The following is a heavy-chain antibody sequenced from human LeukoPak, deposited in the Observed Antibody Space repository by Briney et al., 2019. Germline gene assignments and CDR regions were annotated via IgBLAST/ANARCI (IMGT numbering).Heavy chain of an antibody. D-gene: IGHD5-18*01. CDR3: ARDLSYGRLSVDY. V-gene: IGHV1-2*02. Sequence: ASVKVSCKASGHTFTSYGLSWVRQAPGQGLEWMGWINPNSGDTNYAQKFQGRVTMTRDTSISTAYMELSRLRSDDTAVYYCARDLSYGRLSVDYWGQGTLVTVSS. CDR1: GHTFTSYG. CDR2: INPNSGDT. J-gene: IGHJ4*02.